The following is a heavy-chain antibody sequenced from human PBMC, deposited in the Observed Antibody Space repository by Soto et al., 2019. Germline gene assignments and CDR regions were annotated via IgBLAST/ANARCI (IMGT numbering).Heavy chain of an antibody. CDR2: MHPTGST. CDR1: GDSISSSNW. V-gene: IGHV4-4*02. CDR3: ASDVAHYYDDRPAGHFDF. Sequence: QEQLQESGPGLVKPSGTLSLTCADSGDSISSSNWWSGVRQPPGKGLDWIWEMHPTGSTNYNPSLKSRVTISINKSKNQFSLKLSSVTAADAAVYYCASDVAHYYDDRPAGHFDFWGQGTLVTVSS. J-gene: IGHJ4*02. D-gene: IGHD3-22*01.